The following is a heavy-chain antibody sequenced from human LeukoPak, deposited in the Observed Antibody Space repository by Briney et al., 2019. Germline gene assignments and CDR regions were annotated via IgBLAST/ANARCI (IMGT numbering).Heavy chain of an antibody. V-gene: IGHV1-69*06. CDR1: GTTFSNYD. CDR2: IIPIFGTS. D-gene: IGHD4-17*01. Sequence: ASVKVSCKASGTTFSNYDISWVRQAPGQGLEWMGGIIPIFGTSNYAQKFQGRVTIIADKSTGTAYMELSSLRSEDTAVYYCARVALTTVTLGSMDVWGKGTTVTISS. J-gene: IGHJ6*03. CDR3: ARVALTTVTLGSMDV.